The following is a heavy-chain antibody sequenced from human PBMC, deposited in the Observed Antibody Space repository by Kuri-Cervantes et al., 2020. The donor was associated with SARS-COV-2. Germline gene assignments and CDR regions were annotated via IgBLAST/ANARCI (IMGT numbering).Heavy chain of an antibody. CDR3: ARDGIDIVVGNDAFDI. CDR2: ISAYNGNT. V-gene: IGHV1-18*01. Sequence: ASVKVSCKASGYTFTSYGISWVRRAPGQGLEWMGWISAYNGNTNYAQKLQGRVTMTTDTSTSTAYMELRSLRSDDTAVYYCARDGIDIVVGNDAFDIWGQGTMVTVSS. CDR1: GYTFTSYG. J-gene: IGHJ3*02. D-gene: IGHD2-2*01.